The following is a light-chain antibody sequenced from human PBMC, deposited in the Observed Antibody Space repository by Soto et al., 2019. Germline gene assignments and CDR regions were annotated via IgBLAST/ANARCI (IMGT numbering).Light chain of an antibody. J-gene: IGKJ1*01. Sequence: EIVLTQSPGTLSLSPGERATLSCRASQSVRSNYLAWYQQKPGQAPRFLIYGASSRATAIPDRFSGSGSGTDFTLTISRLEPEDFAVYYCQQYDNSPWTFGQGTKVEIK. V-gene: IGKV3-20*01. CDR1: QSVRSNY. CDR3: QQYDNSPWT. CDR2: GAS.